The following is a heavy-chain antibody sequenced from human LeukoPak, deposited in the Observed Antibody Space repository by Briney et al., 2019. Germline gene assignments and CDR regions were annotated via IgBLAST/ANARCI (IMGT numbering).Heavy chain of an antibody. Sequence: SGPTLVKPTQTLTLTCTFSGFSLSTSGVGVGWIRQPPGKALEWLALIYWNDDKRYGPSLKSRLTITKDTSKNQVVLTMTNMDPVDTATYYCAHSVRYFDWLPIWDGGLYNWFDPWGQGTLVTVSS. CDR3: AHSVRYFDWLPIWDGGLYNWFDP. CDR2: IYWNDDK. CDR1: GFSLSTSGVG. D-gene: IGHD3-9*01. J-gene: IGHJ5*02. V-gene: IGHV2-5*01.